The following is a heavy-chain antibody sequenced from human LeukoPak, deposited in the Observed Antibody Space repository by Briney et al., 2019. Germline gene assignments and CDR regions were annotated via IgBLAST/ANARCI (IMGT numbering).Heavy chain of an antibody. D-gene: IGHD3-3*01. CDR3: ARAKGYDFWSGYPDY. V-gene: IGHV3-7*04. J-gene: IGHJ4*02. CDR2: IKQDGSEK. CDR1: GFTFSSYW. Sequence: PGGSLRLSCAASGFTFSSYWMSWVRQAPGKGLEWVANIKQDGSEKYYVDSEKGRFTISRDNAKNSLYLQMNSLRAEDTAVYYCARAKGYDFWSGYPDYWGQGTLVTVSS.